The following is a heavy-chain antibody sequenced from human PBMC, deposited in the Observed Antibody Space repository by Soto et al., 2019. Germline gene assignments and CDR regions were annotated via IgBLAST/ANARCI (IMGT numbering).Heavy chain of an antibody. D-gene: IGHD1-1*01. CDR1: GYTFTSYD. Sequence: ASVKVSCKASGYTFTSYDINWVRLAPGQGLEWMGIINPNVGTTTYAQKLQGRVTLTRDTSTTTVYMELSSLRYDDTAVYYCARVGDNRAMDAWGQGTTVTVSS. CDR3: ARVGDNRAMDA. J-gene: IGHJ6*02. V-gene: IGHV1-46*01. CDR2: INPNVGTT.